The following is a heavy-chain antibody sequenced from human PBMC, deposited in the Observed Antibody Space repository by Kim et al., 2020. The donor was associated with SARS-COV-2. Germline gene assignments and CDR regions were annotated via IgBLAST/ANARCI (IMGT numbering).Heavy chain of an antibody. CDR3: ARVPTSPYGSGKFNWFDP. V-gene: IGHV4-59*01. Sequence: SETLSLTCTVSGGSISSYYWSWIRQPPGKGLEWIGYIYYSGSTNYNPPLKSRFPISVDTSKNQFSLKLSSVTAADTAVYYCARVPTSPYGSGKFNWFDPWGQGTLVTVSS. CDR2: IYYSGST. D-gene: IGHD3-10*01. CDR1: GGSISSYY. J-gene: IGHJ5*02.